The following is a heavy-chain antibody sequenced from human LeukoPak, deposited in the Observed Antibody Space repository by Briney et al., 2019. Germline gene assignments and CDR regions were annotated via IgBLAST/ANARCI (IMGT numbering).Heavy chain of an antibody. D-gene: IGHD3-16*01. J-gene: IGHJ3*02. CDR2: IRRRVNSSTT. V-gene: IGHV3-72*01. CDR1: GFIFSDYI. Sequence: GSLRLSCAASGFIFSDYILDWVRQAPGKGLEWVGRIRRRVNSSTTEYAASVKGRFIVSRDDSKNSLYLDMNTLKTEDTAIYYCVRDGGDRFYTAFDTWGQGTLVTVSS. CDR3: VRDGGDRFYTAFDT.